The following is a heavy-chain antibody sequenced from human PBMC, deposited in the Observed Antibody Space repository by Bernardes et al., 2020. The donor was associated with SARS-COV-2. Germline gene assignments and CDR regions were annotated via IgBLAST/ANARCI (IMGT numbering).Heavy chain of an antibody. CDR1: GFTFSNAW. V-gene: IGHV3-15*01. CDR3: TTGGAITIFGVVIVMDAFDI. J-gene: IGHJ3*02. D-gene: IGHD3-3*01. CDR2: IKSKTDGGTT. Sequence: SPKISCAASGFTFSNAWMSWVRQAPGKRLEWVGRIKSKTDGGTTDYAAPVKGRFTISRDDSKNTLYLQMNSLKTEDTAVYYCTTGGAITIFGVVIVMDAFDIWGQGTMVTVS.